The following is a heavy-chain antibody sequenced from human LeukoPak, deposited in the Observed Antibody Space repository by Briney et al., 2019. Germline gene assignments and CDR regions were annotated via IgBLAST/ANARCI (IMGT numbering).Heavy chain of an antibody. Sequence: ASVKVSCKASGGTFSSYAISWVRQAPGQGLEWMGGIIPIFSTANYAQKFQGRVTITTDESTSTAYMELSSLRSEDTAVTYCARDSRRGFGELFYYYYYMDVWGKGTTVSVSS. CDR2: IIPIFSTA. CDR3: ARDSRRGFGELFYYYYYMDV. D-gene: IGHD3-10*01. J-gene: IGHJ6*03. CDR1: GGTFSSYA. V-gene: IGHV1-69*05.